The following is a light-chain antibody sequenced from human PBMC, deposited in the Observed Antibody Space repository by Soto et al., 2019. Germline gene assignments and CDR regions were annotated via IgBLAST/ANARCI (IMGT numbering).Light chain of an antibody. CDR2: DAS. J-gene: IGKJ4*02. Sequence: DIQMPQSPSSLSASVGDRVTITCPTSQDISNYLNWFQQKPGKAPKLLIYDASNMETGVPSRFSGSGSGRDFALAIRSLQPEDFATYYCQQTYSDPLTFGGGTKVDIK. V-gene: IGKV1-39*01. CDR1: QDISNY. CDR3: QQTYSDPLT.